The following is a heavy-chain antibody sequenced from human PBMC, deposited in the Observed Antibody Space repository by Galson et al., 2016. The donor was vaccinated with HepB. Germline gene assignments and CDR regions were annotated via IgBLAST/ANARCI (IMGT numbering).Heavy chain of an antibody. Sequence: SLRLSCAASGSTFNSYSMNWVRQAPGKGLEWVSYISGSSSAIYYADSVKGRFTISRDNAKNSLYLQMNSLRAEDTAVYYCARGGSGSHPNQHYFYYYALDVGGIGATVTVSS. CDR3: ARGGSGSHPNQHYFYYYALDV. V-gene: IGHV3-48*01. D-gene: IGHD3-10*01. CDR1: GSTFNSYS. CDR2: ISGSSSAI. J-gene: IGHJ6*04.